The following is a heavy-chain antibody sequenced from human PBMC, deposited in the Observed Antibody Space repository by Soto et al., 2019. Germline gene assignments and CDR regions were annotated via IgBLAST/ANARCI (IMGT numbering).Heavy chain of an antibody. J-gene: IGHJ6*04. CDR2: IDESGGST. CDR1: GFTFSGYA. CDR3: EKKIWLQLRTAADG. D-gene: IGHD1-1*01. V-gene: IGHV3-23*01. Sequence: EVQLLESGGGLVQPGGSLRLSCAGSGFTFSGYAMTWVRKAPGKGLEWVSSIDESGGSTSYADSVKGRFTVSRDNSKNTLYLHMSSLRDDDTAIYYWEKKIWLQLRTAADGWGKGTTVTVSS.